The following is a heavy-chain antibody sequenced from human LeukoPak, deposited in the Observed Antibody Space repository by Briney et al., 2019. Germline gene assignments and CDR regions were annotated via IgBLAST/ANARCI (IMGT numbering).Heavy chain of an antibody. CDR3: AREAGYDPYCFDY. CDR2: IKQDGSEK. V-gene: IGHV3-7*01. J-gene: IGHJ4*02. CDR1: GFTFSSYW. D-gene: IGHD3-3*01. Sequence: GGSLRLSCAASGFTFSSYWMSWVRQAPGKGLEWVANIKQDGSEKYYVDSVKGRFTISRDNAKNSLYLQMNSLRAEDTAVYYCAREAGYDPYCFDYWGQGTLVTVSS.